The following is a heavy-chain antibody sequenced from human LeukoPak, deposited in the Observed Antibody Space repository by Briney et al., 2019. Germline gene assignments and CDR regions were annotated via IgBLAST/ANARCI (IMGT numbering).Heavy chain of an antibody. CDR2: IYHSGNT. CDR3: ARVSRGNSVGGDY. J-gene: IGHJ4*02. D-gene: IGHD4-23*01. Sequence: SETLSLTCAVSGDSISSSNWWSWVRPPPGKGLEWIGEIYHSGNTNYNPPLKSRVTISLDKSKNQFSLKLNSVTAADTAMYYCARVSRGNSVGGDYWGQGTLVTVSS. CDR1: GDSISSSNW. V-gene: IGHV4-4*02.